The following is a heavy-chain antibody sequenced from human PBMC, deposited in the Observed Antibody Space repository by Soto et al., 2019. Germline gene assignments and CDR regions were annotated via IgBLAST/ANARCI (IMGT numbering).Heavy chain of an antibody. V-gene: IGHV4-34*01. Sequence: SETLSLTCAVYGGSFSGYYWSWIRQPQGKGLEWIGEINHSGSTNYNPSLKSRVGISVDTSKNQFSLKLSSVTAADTAVYYCARGPDIVVVVAASPGGWFDPWGQGTLVTVSS. CDR1: GGSFSGYY. CDR2: INHSGST. D-gene: IGHD2-15*01. J-gene: IGHJ5*02. CDR3: ARGPDIVVVVAASPGGWFDP.